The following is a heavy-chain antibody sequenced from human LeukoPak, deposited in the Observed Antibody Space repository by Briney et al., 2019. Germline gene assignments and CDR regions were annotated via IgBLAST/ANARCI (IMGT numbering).Heavy chain of an antibody. V-gene: IGHV1-46*01. Sequence: GASVKVSCKASGYTFTSYYMHWVRQAPGQGLEWMGIIYPSDGSTTYAQDFQGRVTMTRDTSTSTVYMELSSLRSEDTAVYYCARDYKIPQQYCSITSCYLFDYWGQGTPVTVSS. CDR1: GYTFTSYY. J-gene: IGHJ4*02. D-gene: IGHD2-2*01. CDR3: ARDYKIPQQYCSITSCYLFDY. CDR2: IYPSDGST.